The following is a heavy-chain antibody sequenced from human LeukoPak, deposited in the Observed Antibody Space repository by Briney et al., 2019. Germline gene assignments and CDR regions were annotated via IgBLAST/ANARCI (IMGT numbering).Heavy chain of an antibody. CDR1: GFTFSYAW. CDR2: ISGIRGST. D-gene: IGHD2-15*01. J-gene: IGHJ4*02. CDR3: AKEGISGYFDY. V-gene: IGHV3-23*01. Sequence: GGSLRLSCVASGFTFSYAWMNWVRQAPGKGLAWVSAISGIRGSTNYADSVKGRFTISRDNSKNTLYLQMNSLRADDTAVYYCAKEGISGYFDYWGQGALVTVSS.